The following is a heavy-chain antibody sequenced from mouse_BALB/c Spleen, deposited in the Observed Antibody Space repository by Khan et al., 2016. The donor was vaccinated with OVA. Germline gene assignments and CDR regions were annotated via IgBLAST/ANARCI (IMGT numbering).Heavy chain of an antibody. J-gene: IGHJ3*01. CDR2: VNTYYGDA. CDR3: ASGGGEDRFAY. CDR1: GYTFTDFT. Sequence: QVQLQQSGAELVRPGVSVKISCKVSGYTFTDFTMHWVKQSHAKSLEWIGIVNTYYGDATYNQKLKGKATMTVDKSSSTASMVLARLTAEESAIYYCASGGGEDRFAYWGQGTLVTVSA. V-gene: IGHV1S137*01.